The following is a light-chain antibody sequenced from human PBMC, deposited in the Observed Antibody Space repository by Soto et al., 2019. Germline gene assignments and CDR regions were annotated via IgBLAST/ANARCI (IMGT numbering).Light chain of an antibody. J-gene: IGLJ2*01. CDR2: DVN. Sequence: QSALTQPPSASGSPGQSVTISCTGTLSDVGGQSFVSWYQQDPGKAPKLMIYDVNKRPSGVPDRFSGSKSGNTASLTVSGLQAEDEANYYCSSYAGTTVIFGGGTKLTVL. CDR1: LSDVGGQSF. CDR3: SSYAGTTVI. V-gene: IGLV2-8*01.